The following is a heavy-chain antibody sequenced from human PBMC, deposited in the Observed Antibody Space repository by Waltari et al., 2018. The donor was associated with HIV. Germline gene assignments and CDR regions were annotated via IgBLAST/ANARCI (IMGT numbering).Heavy chain of an antibody. CDR1: GEMVTTYA. D-gene: IGHD3-10*01. V-gene: IGHV1-3*01. J-gene: IGHJ5*01. CDR3: ARDFTISGSFWFDS. CDR2: INAGNGNT. Sequence: QVQIVQSGAEGKKPGASVKLSCQASGEMVTTYAIHWVRQAPGDRFEWMGWINAGNGNTKYSEKFQDRITISTDTSTSTAYMELSSLRSEDTAFYYCARDFTISGSFWFDSWGQGTLVTVSS.